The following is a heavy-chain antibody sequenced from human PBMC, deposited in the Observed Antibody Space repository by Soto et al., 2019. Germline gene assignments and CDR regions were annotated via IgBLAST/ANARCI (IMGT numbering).Heavy chain of an antibody. J-gene: IGHJ6*02. V-gene: IGHV1-46*04. CDR3: ARDGWFSALRVPFGMDV. D-gene: IGHD3-10*01. Sequence: QVQLVQSGAGVKKPGASVEVSCKASGYTFINYYIHWVRQAPGQGLAWVGIMNPNGGSTTYAQNLHGRVTMTRDTSTSTVYMELNSLRSEDTAVYFCARDGWFSALRVPFGMDVWGQGTTVTVSS. CDR2: MNPNGGST. CDR1: GYTFINYY.